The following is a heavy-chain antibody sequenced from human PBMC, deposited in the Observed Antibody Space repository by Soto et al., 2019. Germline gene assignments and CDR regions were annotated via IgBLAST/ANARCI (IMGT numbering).Heavy chain of an antibody. CDR3: ARDTSWGDAFDI. D-gene: IGHD7-27*01. V-gene: IGHV3-33*01. CDR2: IWYDGSNK. CDR1: GFTFSSYG. Sequence: PGGSLRLSCAASGFTFSSYGMHWVRQAPGKGLEWVAVIWYDGSNKYYADSVKGRFTISRDNSKNTLYLQMNSLRAEDTAVYYCARDTSWGDAFDIWGQGTMVTVSS. J-gene: IGHJ3*02.